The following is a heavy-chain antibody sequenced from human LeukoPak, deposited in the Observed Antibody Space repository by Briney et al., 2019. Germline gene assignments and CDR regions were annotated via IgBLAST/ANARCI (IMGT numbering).Heavy chain of an antibody. CDR1: GYTFTGYY. V-gene: IGHV1-2*02. J-gene: IGHJ6*03. Sequence: ASVKVSCKASGYTFTGYYMHWVRQAPGQGLEWMGWMNPNSGDTNYAQKFQGRVTMTRDTSISTAYMELSRLRSDDTAVYYCAGDLGDVSYYYMDVWGKGTTVTISS. CDR2: MNPNSGDT. D-gene: IGHD3-16*01. CDR3: AGDLGDVSYYYMDV.